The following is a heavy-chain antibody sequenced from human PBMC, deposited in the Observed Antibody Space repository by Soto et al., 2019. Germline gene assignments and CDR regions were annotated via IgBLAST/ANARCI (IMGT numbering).Heavy chain of an antibody. V-gene: IGHV6-1*01. D-gene: IGHD3-22*01. CDR3: ARESDYYDSSGPIGGFDY. J-gene: IGHJ4*02. Sequence: SQTLSLTCAISGDSVSSNSAAWNWIRQSPSRGLEWLGRTYYRSKWYNDYAVSVKSRITINPDTSKNQFSLQLNSVTPEDTAVYYCARESDYYDSSGPIGGFDYWGQGTLVTVSS. CDR1: GDSVSSNSAA. CDR2: TYYRSKWYN.